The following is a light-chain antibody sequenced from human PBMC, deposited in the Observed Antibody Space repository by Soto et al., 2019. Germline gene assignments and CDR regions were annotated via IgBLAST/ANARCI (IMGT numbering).Light chain of an antibody. CDR2: AAS. CDR3: LQHSKYQWT. V-gene: IGKV1-17*01. J-gene: IGKJ1*01. CDR1: QGIRND. Sequence: DIQMTQFPSSLSASVGDRVTITCRASQGIRNDLGWYQQKPGKAPKRLIYAASCLQSGVPSRFIGSGSWTEFTLPISSMQHEDSATSYCLQHSKYQWTFGQGTKVEIK.